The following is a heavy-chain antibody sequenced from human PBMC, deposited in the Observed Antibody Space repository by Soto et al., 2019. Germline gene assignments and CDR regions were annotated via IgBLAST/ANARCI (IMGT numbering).Heavy chain of an antibody. D-gene: IGHD1-26*01. CDR2: ISAYNGNT. Sequence: ASVKVSCKASGYTFTSYGISWVRQAPGQGLEWMGWISAYNGNTNYEQKLQGRVTMTTDTSTSTAYMELRSLRSDDTAVYYCARGVGLVGATSHDYWGQGPLVTVYS. CDR3: ARGVGLVGATSHDY. V-gene: IGHV1-18*01. J-gene: IGHJ4*02. CDR1: GYTFTSYG.